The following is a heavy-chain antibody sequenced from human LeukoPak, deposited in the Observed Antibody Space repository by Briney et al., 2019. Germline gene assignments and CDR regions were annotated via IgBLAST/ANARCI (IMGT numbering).Heavy chain of an antibody. D-gene: IGHD3-22*01. CDR3: ARQGYYDSSGLLYRQPHDFDY. V-gene: IGHV4-39*01. CDR1: GGSISSSSYY. CDR2: IYYSGST. J-gene: IGHJ4*02. Sequence: SETLSLTCTVSGGSISSSSYYWGWIRQPPGKGLEWIGGIYYSGSTYYNPSLKSRVTISVDTSKNQFSLKLSSVTAADTAVYYCARQGYYDSSGLLYRQPHDFDYWGQGTLVTVSS.